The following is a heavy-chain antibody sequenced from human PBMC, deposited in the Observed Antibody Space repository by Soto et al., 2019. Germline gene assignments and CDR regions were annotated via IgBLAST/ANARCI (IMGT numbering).Heavy chain of an antibody. V-gene: IGHV4-34*01. J-gene: IGHJ4*02. CDR3: ARAPDKYYFDS. Sequence: PSETLSLTCAVYGGSFNCYYWTWIRQPPGKGPEWIGDIDHSGSTNYNPSLKSRVTISVDTSKNQFSLKVRSVTAADMAVFYCARAPDKYYFDSWGQGTQVTVSS. CDR2: IDHSGST. CDR1: GGSFNCYY.